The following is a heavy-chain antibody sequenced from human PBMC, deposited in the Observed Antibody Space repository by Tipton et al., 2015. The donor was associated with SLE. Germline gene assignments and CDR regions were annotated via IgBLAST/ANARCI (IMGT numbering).Heavy chain of an antibody. CDR1: GYTVTVFD. Sequence: QLVQSGAEVKKPGASVKVSCQASGYTVTVFDIVWVRQAPGQGLEWMGWISTLSGNTDYAQNLQGRVTMTTDTSTNTAFLELRSLRSDDTAIYFCARVDCTGSSCYSLSWFDPWGQGTQVTVSS. CDR2: ISTLSGNT. D-gene: IGHD2-8*02. V-gene: IGHV1-18*01. J-gene: IGHJ5*02. CDR3: ARVDCTGSSCYSLSWFDP.